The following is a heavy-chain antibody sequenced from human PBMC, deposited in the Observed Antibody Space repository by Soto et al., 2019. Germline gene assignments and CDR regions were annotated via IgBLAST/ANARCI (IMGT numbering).Heavy chain of an antibody. CDR1: GFTFSGSA. J-gene: IGHJ4*02. D-gene: IGHD4-4*01. Sequence: GGSLRLSCAASGFTFSGSAMHWVRQASGKGLEWVGRIRSKANSYATAYAASVKGRFTISRDDSKNTAYLQMNSLKTEDTAVYYCTSSVLYYSNYVERPSDYWGQGTLVTVSS. V-gene: IGHV3-73*01. CDR2: IRSKANSYAT. CDR3: TSSVLYYSNYVERPSDY.